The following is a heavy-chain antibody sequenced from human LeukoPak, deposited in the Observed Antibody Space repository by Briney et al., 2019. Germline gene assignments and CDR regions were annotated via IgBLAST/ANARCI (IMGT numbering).Heavy chain of an antibody. Sequence: ASVKVSCKASGYTFTSYGISWVRQAPGQGLEWMGWISAYNGNTNYAQKLQGRVTMTTDTSTSTAYMELRSLRSDDTAVYYCARDLVWGHKHTIAAAGMGSDYWGQGTLVTVSS. CDR2: ISAYNGNT. V-gene: IGHV1-18*01. CDR1: GYTFTSYG. CDR3: ARDLVWGHKHTIAAAGMGSDY. D-gene: IGHD6-13*01. J-gene: IGHJ4*02.